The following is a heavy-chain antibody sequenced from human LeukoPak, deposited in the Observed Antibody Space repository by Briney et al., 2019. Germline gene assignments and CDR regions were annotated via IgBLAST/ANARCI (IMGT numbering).Heavy chain of an antibody. CDR2: FDAEDGET. D-gene: IGHD2-15*01. Sequence: ASVKVSCKISGYTLADLSVHWLRPAPGKGLEWMGGFDAEDGETMYAHQFRGRLNVTEDTSTDTVYMELSSLRSHDTAVYYCATEIDVGAAFDYWGHGTLVSVSA. V-gene: IGHV1-24*01. J-gene: IGHJ4*01. CDR1: GYTLADLS. CDR3: ATEIDVGAAFDY.